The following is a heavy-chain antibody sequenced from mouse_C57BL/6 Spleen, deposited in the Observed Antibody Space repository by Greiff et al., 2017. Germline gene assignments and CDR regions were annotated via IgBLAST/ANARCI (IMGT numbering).Heavy chain of an antibody. CDR1: GFTFSSSA. J-gene: IGHJ4*01. Sequence: VQLKESGGGLVKPGGSLKLSCAASGFTFSSSAMSWVRQTPEKRLEWVATISDGGSYTYYPDNLKGRFTISRDNARNNLYLQMSHLKSEDTAMYYCTRDDAMDYWGQGTSVTVSS. V-gene: IGHV5-4*01. CDR3: TRDDAMDY. CDR2: ISDGGSYT.